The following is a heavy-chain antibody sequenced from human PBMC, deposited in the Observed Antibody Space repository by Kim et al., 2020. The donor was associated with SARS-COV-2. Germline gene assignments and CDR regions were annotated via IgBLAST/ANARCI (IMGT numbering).Heavy chain of an antibody. J-gene: IGHJ6*02. CDR1: GFTFSSFG. Sequence: GGSLRLSCAASGFTFSSFGFHWVRQAQGKGLEWVAVISYDGSRKYDADSVRGRLTISRDNSKNTLYLQLNSLRSEDTAVYYCARGRHIPYGMDAWGQGTTVIVSS. V-gene: IGHV3-30-3*01. CDR3: ARGRHIPYGMDA. CDR2: ISYDGSRK.